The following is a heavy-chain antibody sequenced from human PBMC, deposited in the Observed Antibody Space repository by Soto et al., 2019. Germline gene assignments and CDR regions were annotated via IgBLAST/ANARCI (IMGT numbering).Heavy chain of an antibody. CDR3: VRVAGGGLFDY. Sequence: PSETLSLTCTVSRASINNSYWTWIRQPPGKRLEWIGYIHYTGSTNYNPSIRGRVTMSMDTSKNQFSLKLTSVTAADTAVYYCVRVAGGGLFDYWGPGNLVTVSS. CDR1: RASINNSY. J-gene: IGHJ4*02. CDR2: IHYTGST. V-gene: IGHV4-59*01. D-gene: IGHD2-15*01.